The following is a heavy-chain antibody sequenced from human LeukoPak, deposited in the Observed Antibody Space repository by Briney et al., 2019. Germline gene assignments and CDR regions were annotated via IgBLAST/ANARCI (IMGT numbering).Heavy chain of an antibody. CDR3: AREYCSSTSCYTGWFDP. Sequence: PSETLSLTCTVSGGSISSGSYYWRWIRQPAGKGLEWIGRIYTSGSTNYNPSLKSRVTISVDTSKNQFSLKLSSVTAADTAVYYCAREYCSSTSCYTGWFDPWGQGTLVTVSS. CDR1: GGSISSGSYY. V-gene: IGHV4-61*02. CDR2: IYTSGST. J-gene: IGHJ5*02. D-gene: IGHD2-2*02.